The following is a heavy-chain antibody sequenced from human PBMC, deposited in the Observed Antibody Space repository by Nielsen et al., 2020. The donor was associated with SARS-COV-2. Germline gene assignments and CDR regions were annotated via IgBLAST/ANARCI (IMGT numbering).Heavy chain of an antibody. J-gene: IGHJ6*03. V-gene: IGHV4-61*08. CDR1: GGSISSGGYY. D-gene: IGHD3-3*01. Sequence: SETLSLTCTVSGGSISSGGYYWSWIRQHPGKGLEWIGYIYYSGSTNYNPSLKSRVTISVDTSKNQFSLKLSSVTAADTAVYYCARDNYDFWSGYKGVYYYYYMDVWGKGTTVTVSS. CDR3: ARDNYDFWSGYKGVYYYYYMDV. CDR2: IYYSGST.